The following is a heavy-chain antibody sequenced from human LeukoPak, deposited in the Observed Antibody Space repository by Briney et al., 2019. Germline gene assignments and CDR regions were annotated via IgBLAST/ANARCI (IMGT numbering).Heavy chain of an antibody. D-gene: IGHD6-19*01. CDR2: IKQDGSEK. Sequence: GGSLRLSCAASGFTFSSYWMSWVRQAPGKGLEWVANIKQDGSEKYYVDSVKGRFTISRDNAKNSLYLQMNSLRAEDTAVYYWARDRVEGQLLGRWGFDNRGQGTIVHGSS. J-gene: IGHJ3*02. V-gene: IGHV3-7*01. CDR3: ARDRVEGQLLGRWGFDN. CDR1: GFTFSSYW.